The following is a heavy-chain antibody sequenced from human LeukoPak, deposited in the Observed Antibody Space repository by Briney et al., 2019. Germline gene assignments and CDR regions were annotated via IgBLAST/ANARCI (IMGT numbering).Heavy chain of an antibody. Sequence: GGSLRLSCAASGFTVSTNYMSWVRQAPGKGLQWVSVIYSGGSTYYADSEKGRFTISRDNSKNTLYLQMNSLRAEDTAVYYCARNYYGSGSYSLISFDSWGQGTLVTVSS. CDR2: IYSGGST. J-gene: IGHJ4*02. CDR3: ARNYYGSGSYSLISFDS. CDR1: GFTVSTNY. V-gene: IGHV3-66*01. D-gene: IGHD3-10*01.